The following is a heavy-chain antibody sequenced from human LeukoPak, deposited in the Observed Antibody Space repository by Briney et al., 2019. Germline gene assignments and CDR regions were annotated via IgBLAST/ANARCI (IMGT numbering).Heavy chain of an antibody. CDR2: IIPIFGTA. D-gene: IGHD6-19*01. CDR3: AREIAVAGTFDY. V-gene: IGHV1-69*01. Sequence: SVKVSCKASGGTFSSYAISWARQAPGQGLEWMGGIIPIFGTANYAQKFQGRVTITADESTSTAYMELSSLRSEDTAVYYCAREIAVAGTFDYWGQGTLVTVSS. J-gene: IGHJ4*02. CDR1: GGTFSSYA.